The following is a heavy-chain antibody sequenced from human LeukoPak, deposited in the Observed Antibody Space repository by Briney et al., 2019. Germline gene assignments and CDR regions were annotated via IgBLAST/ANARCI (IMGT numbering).Heavy chain of an antibody. CDR2: ISGSGGDT. Sequence: GGSLRLSCAASGFTFNRYAMSWNRQAPGKGLEWVSTISGSGGDTYYADSVKGRFTISRDNSKNTLYLQMNSLRVEDTAVYYCAKGGGASTYFDNWGQGTLVTVSS. V-gene: IGHV3-23*01. CDR3: AKGGGASTYFDN. J-gene: IGHJ4*02. CDR1: GFTFNRYA. D-gene: IGHD1-26*01.